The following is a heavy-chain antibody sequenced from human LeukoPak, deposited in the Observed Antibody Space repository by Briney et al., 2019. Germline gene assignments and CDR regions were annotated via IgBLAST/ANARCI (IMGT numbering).Heavy chain of an antibody. CDR3: ARDKGDGYNFYGMDV. D-gene: IGHD5-24*01. Sequence: GGSLRLSCAASGFTFSSYWMTWVRQAPGKGPEWVANINQDGREKHYVDSLTGRFTISRDNAKNSLYLQMSSLRVEDTAVYYCARDKGDGYNFYGMDVWGQGTTVTVCS. V-gene: IGHV3-7*04. J-gene: IGHJ6*02. CDR1: GFTFSSYW. CDR2: INQDGREK.